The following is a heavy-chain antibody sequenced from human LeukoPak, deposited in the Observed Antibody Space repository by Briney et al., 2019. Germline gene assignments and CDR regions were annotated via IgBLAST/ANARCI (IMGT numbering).Heavy chain of an antibody. CDR3: ARGWNYGDY. Sequence: SETLSLTCTVPGGAISSYYWSWIRQPPGKGLEWIGYVSYTGDASQIPSLRGRVTMSVDTSNNQVSLELSSVTAADTAVYYCARGWNYGDYWGQGTLVTVSS. CDR1: GGAISSYY. D-gene: IGHD3-3*01. J-gene: IGHJ4*02. CDR2: VSYTGDA. V-gene: IGHV4-59*01.